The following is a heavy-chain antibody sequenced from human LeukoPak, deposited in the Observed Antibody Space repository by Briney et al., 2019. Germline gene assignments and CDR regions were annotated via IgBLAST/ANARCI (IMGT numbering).Heavy chain of an antibody. J-gene: IGHJ4*02. CDR1: GFTFSRSS. CDR3: ARDRLHYGEYEKTFDY. V-gene: IGHV3-21*01. Sequence: GGSLRLSCAASGFTFSRSSMNWVRQAPGKGLEWVSSISSGSSYIYYADSVKGRFTISRDNAKNSLYLQMNSLRAEDTAVYYCARDRLHYGEYEKTFDYWGQGTLVSVSS. D-gene: IGHD4-17*01. CDR2: ISSGSSYI.